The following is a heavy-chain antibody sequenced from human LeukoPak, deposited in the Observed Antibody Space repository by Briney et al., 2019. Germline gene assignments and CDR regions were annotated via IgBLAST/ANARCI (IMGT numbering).Heavy chain of an antibody. D-gene: IGHD3-10*01. CDR2: ISGSGGST. V-gene: IGHV3-23*01. J-gene: IGHJ4*02. Sequence: GGSLRLSCAASGFTFSCYAMSWLRQAPGKGLEWVSGISGSGGSTYYADSVKGRLTISRDNSKNALYLQMNSLRAEDTAVYYCAEGRYYGSGKWGYFEYWGQGTLVTVSS. CDR1: GFTFSCYA. CDR3: AEGRYYGSGKWGYFEY.